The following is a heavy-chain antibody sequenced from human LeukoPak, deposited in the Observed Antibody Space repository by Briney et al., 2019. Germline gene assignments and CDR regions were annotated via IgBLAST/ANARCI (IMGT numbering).Heavy chain of an antibody. CDR3: ARDNGYPYWGFDY. CDR2: ISSSDSTI. J-gene: IGHJ4*02. D-gene: IGHD2-21*01. CDR1: GFTFRDYH. V-gene: IGHV3-11*01. Sequence: GGSLRLSCAASGFTFRDYHMSWIRQAPGKGLEWVSYISSSDSTIYYADSVKGRFTISRDNAKNSLYLQMDSLRAEDTAVYYCARDNGYPYWGFDYWGQGTLVTVSS.